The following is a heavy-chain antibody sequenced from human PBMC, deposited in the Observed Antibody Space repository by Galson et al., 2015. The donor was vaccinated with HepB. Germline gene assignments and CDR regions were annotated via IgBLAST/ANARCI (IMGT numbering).Heavy chain of an antibody. CDR3: ARVHGGILPPGFDY. J-gene: IGHJ4*02. D-gene: IGHD2-21*01. Sequence: SVKVSCKASGGTFSSYAISWVRQAPGQGLEWMGRIIPILGIANYAQKFQGRVTITADKSTSTAYMELSSLGSEDTAVYYCARVHGGILPPGFDYWGPGTLVTVSS. CDR1: GGTFSSYA. CDR2: IIPILGIA. V-gene: IGHV1-69*04.